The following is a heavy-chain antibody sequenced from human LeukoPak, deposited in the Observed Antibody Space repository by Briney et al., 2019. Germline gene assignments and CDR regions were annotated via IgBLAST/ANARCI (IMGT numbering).Heavy chain of an antibody. J-gene: IGHJ4*02. CDR2: IWYDGSNK. V-gene: IGHV3-33*01. D-gene: IGHD1-26*01. CDR1: GFTFSSYG. CDR3: ARVDVWELPNFDY. Sequence: GPLRLSCAASGFTFSSYGMHWVRQAPGKGLEWVAVIWYDGSNKYYADSVKGRFTISRDNSKNTLYLQMNSLRAEDTAVYYCARVDVWELPNFDYWGQGTLVTVSS.